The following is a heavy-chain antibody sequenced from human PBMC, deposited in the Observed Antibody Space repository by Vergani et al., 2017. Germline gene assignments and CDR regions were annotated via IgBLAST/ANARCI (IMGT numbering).Heavy chain of an antibody. Sequence: QLQLQESGPGLVKPSETLSLTCTVSGGSISSSSYYWGWIRQPPGKGLEWIGSIYYSGSTYYNPSLKSRVTISVDTSKNQFSLKRSSVTAADTAVYYCARDYYDSSGRDFDYWGQGTLVTVAS. D-gene: IGHD3-22*01. CDR2: IYYSGST. J-gene: IGHJ4*02. CDR3: ARDYYDSSGRDFDY. V-gene: IGHV4-39*01. CDR1: GGSISSSSYY.